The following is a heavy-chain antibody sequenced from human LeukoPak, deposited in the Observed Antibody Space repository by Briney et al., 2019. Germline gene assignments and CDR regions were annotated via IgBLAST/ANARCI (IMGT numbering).Heavy chain of an antibody. CDR1: GGSISSYY. CDR3: ARGSTGGYYYGMDV. D-gene: IGHD6-19*01. V-gene: IGHV4-59*07. CDR2: IYYSGST. J-gene: IGHJ6*02. Sequence: SDTLSLTCTVSGGSISSYYWSWIRQPPGKGLEWIGYIYYSGSTNYNPSLKSRVTISVDTSKNQFSLKLSSVTAADTAVYYCARGSTGGYYYGMDVWGQGTTVTVSS.